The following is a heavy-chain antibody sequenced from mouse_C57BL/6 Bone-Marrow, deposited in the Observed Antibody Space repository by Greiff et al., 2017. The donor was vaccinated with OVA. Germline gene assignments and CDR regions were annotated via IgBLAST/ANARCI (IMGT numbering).Heavy chain of an antibody. CDR2: INPNNGGT. CDR3: ARASYYYGTYAMDY. V-gene: IGHV1-26*01. Sequence: VQLQQSGPELVKPGASVKISCKASGYTFTDYYMNWVKQSHGKSLEWIGDINPNNGGTSYNQKFKGKATWTVDKSSSTAYMELRSLTSEDSAVYYSARASYYYGTYAMDYWGQGTSVTVSS. J-gene: IGHJ4*01. CDR1: GYTFTDYY. D-gene: IGHD1-1*01.